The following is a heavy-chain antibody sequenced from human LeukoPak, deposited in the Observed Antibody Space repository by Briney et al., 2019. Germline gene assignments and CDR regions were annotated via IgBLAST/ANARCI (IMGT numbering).Heavy chain of an antibody. V-gene: IGHV1-8*01. D-gene: IGHD3-16*01. CDR3: ARGGYGYYYYYGMDV. Sequence: ASVKVSCKASGYTFTSYDINWVRQATGQGLEWMGWTNPNSGNTGYAQKFQGRVTMTRNTSISTAYMELSSLRSEDTAVYYCARGGYGYYYYYGMDVWGQGTTVTVSS. CDR2: TNPNSGNT. J-gene: IGHJ6*02. CDR1: GYTFTSYD.